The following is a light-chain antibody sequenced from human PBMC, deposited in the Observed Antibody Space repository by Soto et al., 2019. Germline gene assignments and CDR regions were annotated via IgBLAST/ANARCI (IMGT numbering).Light chain of an antibody. V-gene: IGLV2-14*01. CDR1: SSDVGGYNH. Sequence: QSALTQPASVSGSPGQSITISCTGTSSDVGGYNHVSWYQQHPGKAPKLMISEVSNRPSGVSNRFSGSKSGNTASLTISGLQAEDEADYYCSSYTRSSTWVFGGGTKLTVL. CDR2: EVS. CDR3: SSYTRSSTWV. J-gene: IGLJ3*02.